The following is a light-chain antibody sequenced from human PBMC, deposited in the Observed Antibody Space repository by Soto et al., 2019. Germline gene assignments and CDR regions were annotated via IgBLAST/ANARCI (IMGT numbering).Light chain of an antibody. CDR1: QNILYSSNNKNY. V-gene: IGKV4-1*01. Sequence: DIVMTQSPDSLAVSLGERATINCKSSQNILYSSNNKNYLAWFQQKQGQPPNLLIYWASTRESGVPDRFSGSGSGTDFTLTISSLQAEDVAVYYCQQYYSTPYTFGQGTKLEIK. CDR3: QQYYSTPYT. J-gene: IGKJ2*01. CDR2: WAS.